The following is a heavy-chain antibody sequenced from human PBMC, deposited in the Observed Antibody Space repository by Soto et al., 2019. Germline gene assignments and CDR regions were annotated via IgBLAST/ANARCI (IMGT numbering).Heavy chain of an antibody. CDR2: TDTEGSRK. CDR3: GRVPLDANYANGRDV. CDR1: GFNFNTYW. J-gene: IGHJ6*02. V-gene: IGHV3-7*03. Sequence: GGSLRLSCAASGFNFNTYWLYWVRQAPGKGLEWVANTDTEGSRKNYVDSVKGRFIISRDNAKNSLFLQMNSLRADDPAVYYCGRVPLDANYANGRDVWGRGTTVTVSS. D-gene: IGHD4-4*01.